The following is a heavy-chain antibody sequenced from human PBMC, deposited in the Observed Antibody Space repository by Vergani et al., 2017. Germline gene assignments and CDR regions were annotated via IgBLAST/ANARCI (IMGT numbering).Heavy chain of an antibody. V-gene: IGHV3-30-3*01. J-gene: IGHJ3*02. Sequence: QVQLVESGGGVVQPGRSLRLSCAASGFTFSSYAMHWVRQAPGKGLEWVAVISYDGSNKYYADSVKGRFTISRDNSKNTLYLHMNSLRAEDTAVYYCARDTGQVAATILFAFDIWGQGTMVTGSS. D-gene: IGHD2-15*01. CDR1: GFTFSSYA. CDR2: ISYDGSNK. CDR3: ARDTGQVAATILFAFDI.